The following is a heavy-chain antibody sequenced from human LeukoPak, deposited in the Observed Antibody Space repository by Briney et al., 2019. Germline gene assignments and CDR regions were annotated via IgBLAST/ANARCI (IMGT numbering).Heavy chain of an antibody. D-gene: IGHD3-16*01. J-gene: IGHJ4*02. CDR2: IYYTGST. CDR1: GSSITSVSHY. V-gene: IGHV4-39*01. Sequence: SETLSLTCTISGSSITSVSHYWGRIRQPPGKGLEWIGDIYYTGSTYYSPSLRSRVTMSVHTSENQFSLRLNSVTAVDTAVYYCARRWGNIVGVTYEYWGQGTLVTVSS. CDR3: ARRWGNIVGVTYEY.